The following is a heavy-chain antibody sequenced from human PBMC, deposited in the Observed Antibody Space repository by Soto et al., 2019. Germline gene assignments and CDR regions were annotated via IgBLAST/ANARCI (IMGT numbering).Heavy chain of an antibody. CDR1: GFTFTNYW. J-gene: IGHJ6*02. CDR3: ARGVRNYYGMDV. CDR2: INSDGSSR. Sequence: EVQLVESGGGLVQPGGSLRLSCAASGFTFTNYWMHWVRQAPGRGLVWVSPINSDGSSRFYADSEKGRFTISRDTAENTVDLQMNSLRADDTAVYYCARGVRNYYGMDVWGQGTTVTVSS. V-gene: IGHV3-74*01.